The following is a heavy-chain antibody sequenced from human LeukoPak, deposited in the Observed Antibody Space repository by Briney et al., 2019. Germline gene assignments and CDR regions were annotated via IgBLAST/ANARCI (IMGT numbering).Heavy chain of an antibody. D-gene: IGHD2-15*01. V-gene: IGHV1-18*01. CDR3: ARTRYCSGGSCLDY. CDR2: ISAYNGNT. Sequence: ASVKVSCKASGYTFTSYGISWVRQAPGQGLEWMGWISAYNGNTNYAQKLQGRVTMTTDTSTSTAYMELRSLSSDDTDVYYCARTRYCSGGSCLDYWGQGTLVTVSS. CDR1: GYTFTSYG. J-gene: IGHJ4*02.